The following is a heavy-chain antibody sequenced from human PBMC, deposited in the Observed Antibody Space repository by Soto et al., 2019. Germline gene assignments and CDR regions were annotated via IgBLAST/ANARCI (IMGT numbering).Heavy chain of an antibody. J-gene: IGHJ3*02. V-gene: IGHV4-4*07. CDR2: VYSSGDT. CDR1: GVSIGGYY. CDR3: ARVIWSGYYAFDI. Sequence: VQLQESGPGLVKPSQTLSLTCTVSGVSIGGYYWSWIRQPAGKGLEWIGRVYSSGDTNTNPSLTSRVTMSVDTSKNQFSLNLNSLTAADTAVYYCARVIWSGYYAFDIWGQGTMVTVSS. D-gene: IGHD3-3*01.